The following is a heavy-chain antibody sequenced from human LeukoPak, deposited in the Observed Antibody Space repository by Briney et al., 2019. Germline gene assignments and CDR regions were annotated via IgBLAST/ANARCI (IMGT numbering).Heavy chain of an antibody. CDR3: SRGAVNDHVDGQYFQY. CDR1: GFTVSSNY. V-gene: IGHV3-49*03. CDR2: IRSKVYGGT. Sequence: PGGSLRLSCVASGFTVSSNYMSWLRQAPGKGLEWVGFIRSKVYGGTEKAASVKDRFIISRDDSKSIVYLQMNNLKTEDTAVYYCSRGAVNDHVDGQYFQYWGQGSLVTVSS. J-gene: IGHJ1*01. D-gene: IGHD1-1*01.